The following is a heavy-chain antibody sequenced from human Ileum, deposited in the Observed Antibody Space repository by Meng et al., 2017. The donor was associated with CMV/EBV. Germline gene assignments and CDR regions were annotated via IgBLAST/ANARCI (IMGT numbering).Heavy chain of an antibody. CDR3: AKLYGDLDNYYYYGMDV. V-gene: IGHV3-23*01. D-gene: IGHD4-17*01. J-gene: IGHJ6*02. Sequence: GESLKISCAASGFAFNNYAMTWVRRAPGKGLEWVSTIIGSGTTTYYADSVMGRFTISRDNSKNTLFLQMTSLRAEDTAVYFCAKLYGDLDNYYYYGMDVWGQGTTVTVSS. CDR2: IIGSGTTT. CDR1: GFAFNNYA.